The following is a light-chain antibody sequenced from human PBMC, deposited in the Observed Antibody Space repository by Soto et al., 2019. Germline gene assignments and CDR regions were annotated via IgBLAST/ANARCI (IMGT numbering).Light chain of an antibody. Sequence: QSALTQPASVSGSPGQSITISCTGTSSDVGGYNYVSWYQQHPGKAPKLMIYEVSNRPSGVSNRFSGSKSGNTASLTISGLQAEDEADYYYEAWDDSLNGHVFGGGTKLTVL. CDR1: SSDVGGYNY. J-gene: IGLJ3*02. V-gene: IGLV2-14*01. CDR3: EAWDDSLNGHV. CDR2: EVS.